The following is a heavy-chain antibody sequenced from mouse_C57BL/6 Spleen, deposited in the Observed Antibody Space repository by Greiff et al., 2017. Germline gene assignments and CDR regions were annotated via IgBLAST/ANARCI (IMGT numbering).Heavy chain of an antibody. V-gene: IGHV1-39*01. J-gene: IGHJ1*03. CDR3: ARMDDGYYWYFDV. CDR2: INPNNGTT. CDR1: GYSFTDYN. Sequence: VQLKESGPELVKPGASVKISCKASGYSFTDYNMNWVKQSNGKSLEWIGVINPNNGTTSYNQKFKGKATLTVDQSSSTAYMQLNSLTSEDSAVYYCARMDDGYYWYFDVWGTGTTVTVSS. D-gene: IGHD2-3*01.